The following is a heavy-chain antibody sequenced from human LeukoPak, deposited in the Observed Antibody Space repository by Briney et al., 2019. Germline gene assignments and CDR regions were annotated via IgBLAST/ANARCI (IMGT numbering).Heavy chain of an antibody. Sequence: ASVKVSCKASGYTFTSYDINWVRQATGQGLEWMGWMNPNSGNTGYAQKFQGRVTMTRNTSISTAYMELSSLRSEDSAVYYCARLFSWYYVYYYYYYMDVCGKGTTVTVSS. CDR1: GYTFTSYD. D-gene: IGHD6-13*01. CDR2: MNPNSGNT. V-gene: IGHV1-8*01. CDR3: ARLFSWYYVYYYYYYMDV. J-gene: IGHJ6*03.